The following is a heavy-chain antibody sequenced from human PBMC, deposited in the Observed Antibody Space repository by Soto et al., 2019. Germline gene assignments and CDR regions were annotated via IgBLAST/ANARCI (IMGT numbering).Heavy chain of an antibody. V-gene: IGHV4-61*01. Sequence: PSDPLSLTCTVSGRSVSRDSYYWSWLQQPPGKGLEWIGYIYSSGSTSYNPSLKSRVTISVDTSKNQFSLKLSSVTAADTAVYYCARGLITGSHYAGGCYEFDSWGQENELTISS. J-gene: IGHJ4*02. D-gene: IGHD5-12*01. CDR2: IYSSGST. CDR1: GRSVSRDSYY. CDR3: ARGLITGSHYAGGCYEFDS.